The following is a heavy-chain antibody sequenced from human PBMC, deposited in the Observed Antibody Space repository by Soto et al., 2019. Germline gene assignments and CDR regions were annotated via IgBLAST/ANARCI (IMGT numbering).Heavy chain of an antibody. CDR2: INPDGSST. V-gene: IGHV3-74*01. J-gene: IGHJ6*04. CDR3: GRGGSNSPNGMDV. CDR1: GFTFSPYW. Sequence: EVQLAESGGGLVQPGGSLRLSCAASGFTFSPYWMHWVRQAPGKGLVWVSRINPDGSSTNYADSVKGRFTISRDNAKNTRYLQMNSLRAEDTAVYYCGRGGSNSPNGMDVGGEGTTVTVSS. D-gene: IGHD4-4*01.